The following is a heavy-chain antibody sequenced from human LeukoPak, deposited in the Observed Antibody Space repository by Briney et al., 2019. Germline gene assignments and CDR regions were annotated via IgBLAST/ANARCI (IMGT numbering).Heavy chain of an antibody. CDR3: VSKMEV. CDR2: MNQDGSEK. J-gene: IGHJ6*02. Sequence: GGSLRLSCAASGFTFSNAWMHWVRQAPGKGLEWVANMNQDGSEKYCVESVKGRFTISRDNAKNSLYLQMNSLRAEDTAVYYCVSKMEVWGQGTTVTVSS. CDR1: GFTFSNAW. V-gene: IGHV3-7*01.